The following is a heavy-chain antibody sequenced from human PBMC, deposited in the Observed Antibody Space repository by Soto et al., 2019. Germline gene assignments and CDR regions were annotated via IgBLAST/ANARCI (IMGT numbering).Heavy chain of an antibody. V-gene: IGHV4-34*01. Sequence: QVQLQQWGAGLLKPSETLSLTCAVYGGSFSGYYWSWIRQPPGKGLEWIGEINHSGSTNYNPSFKSRVTISVDTSKNQFSLKLSSVTAADTAVYYCAIPYSSSWYYFDYWGQGTLVTVSS. J-gene: IGHJ4*02. CDR1: GGSFSGYY. CDR2: INHSGST. D-gene: IGHD6-13*01. CDR3: AIPYSSSWYYFDY.